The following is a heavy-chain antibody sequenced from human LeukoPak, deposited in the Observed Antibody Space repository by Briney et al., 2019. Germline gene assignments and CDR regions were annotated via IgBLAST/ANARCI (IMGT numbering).Heavy chain of an antibody. CDR2: INWNGGST. Sequence: GGSLTLSCAASGFPFYDYGMSWVRHAPGKGLEWVSDINWNGGSTGYADSVKGRFTISRDNAKNSLYLQMNSLRAEDTAVYYCARRRRTHNRPHFGFDYYYMDVWGKGTTVTVSS. CDR3: ARRRRTHNRPHFGFDYYYMDV. CDR1: GFPFYDYG. V-gene: IGHV3-20*04. D-gene: IGHD3-3*02. J-gene: IGHJ6*03.